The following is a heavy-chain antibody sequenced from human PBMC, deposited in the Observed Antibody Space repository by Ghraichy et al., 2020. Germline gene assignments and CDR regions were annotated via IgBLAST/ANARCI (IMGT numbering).Heavy chain of an antibody. CDR1: GGSFSGYY. CDR2: INHSGST. CDR3: ARRNYYGSGRAIDY. D-gene: IGHD3-10*01. V-gene: IGHV4-34*01. J-gene: IGHJ4*02. Sequence: SETLSLTCAVYGGSFSGYYWSWIRQPPGKGLEWIGEINHSGSTNYNPSLKSRVTISVDTSKNQFSLKLSSVTAADTAVYYCARRNYYGSGRAIDYWGQGTLVTVSS.